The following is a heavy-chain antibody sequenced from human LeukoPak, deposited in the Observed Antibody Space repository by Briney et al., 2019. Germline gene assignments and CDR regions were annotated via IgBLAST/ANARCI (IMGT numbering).Heavy chain of an antibody. D-gene: IGHD3-10*01. Sequence: ASVKVSCKASGYTFTSYYMHWVRQAPGQGLEWMGIINPSGGSTSYAQKFQGRVTMTRDTSTSTVYMELSSLRSEDTAVYYCARELWFGALSSYYFDYWGQGTLVTVSS. CDR1: GYTFTSYY. CDR3: ARELWFGALSSYYFDY. CDR2: INPSGGST. V-gene: IGHV1-46*01. J-gene: IGHJ4*02.